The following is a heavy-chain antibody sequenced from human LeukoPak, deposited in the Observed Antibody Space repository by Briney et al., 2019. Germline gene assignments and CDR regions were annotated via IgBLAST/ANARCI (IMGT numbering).Heavy chain of an antibody. CDR3: ARGQVPAARGYNWFDP. CDR1: GWSFNDYY. Sequence: PSETLSLTCAVYGWSFNDYYWNGVRQPPGKGLEWIGEINARGDTNYNPSLKSRVTISVDSSKNQFSLTLTSMIAADTAIYYCARGQVPAARGYNWFDPWGQGTLVTVSS. V-gene: IGHV4-34*01. D-gene: IGHD2-2*01. J-gene: IGHJ5*02. CDR2: INARGDT.